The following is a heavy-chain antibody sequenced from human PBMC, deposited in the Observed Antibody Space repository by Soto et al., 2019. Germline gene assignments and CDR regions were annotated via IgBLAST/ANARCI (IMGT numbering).Heavy chain of an antibody. CDR2: MNPNSGNT. V-gene: IGHV1-8*01. CDR3: ARGVTTSSFGYYYYMDV. CDR1: GYTFTSYD. D-gene: IGHD4-17*01. J-gene: IGHJ6*03. Sequence: ASVKVSCKAPGYTFTSYDINWVRQATGQGLEWMGWMNPNSGNTGYAQKFQGRVTMTRNTSISTAYMELSSLRSEDTAVYYCARGVTTSSFGYYYYMDVWGKGTTVTVSS.